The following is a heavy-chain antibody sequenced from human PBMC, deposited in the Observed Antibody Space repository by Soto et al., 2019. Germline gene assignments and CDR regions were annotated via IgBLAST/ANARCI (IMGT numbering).Heavy chain of an antibody. Sequence: GGSLRLSCAASGFTFSRYSMNWVRQAPGKGLEWVSSISSSSSYIYYADSVKGRFTISRDNAKNSLYLQMNSLRAEDTAVYYCARDGLLDSYYYYMDVWGKGTTVTVSS. D-gene: IGHD2-15*01. CDR3: ARDGLLDSYYYYMDV. J-gene: IGHJ6*03. CDR1: GFTFSRYS. V-gene: IGHV3-21*06. CDR2: ISSSSSYI.